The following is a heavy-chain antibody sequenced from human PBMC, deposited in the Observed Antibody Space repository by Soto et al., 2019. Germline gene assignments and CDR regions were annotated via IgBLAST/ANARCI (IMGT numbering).Heavy chain of an antibody. D-gene: IGHD1-26*01. V-gene: IGHV3-23*01. J-gene: IGHJ4*02. Sequence: LRLSCAASGFTFSSYAMSWVRQAPGKGLEWVSAVSGSGGSTYYADSVKGRFTISRDNSKNTLYLQMNSLRAEDTAVYYCAKDSVSGSYHYFDCWGQGTLVTVSS. CDR1: GFTFSSYA. CDR2: VSGSGGST. CDR3: AKDSVSGSYHYFDC.